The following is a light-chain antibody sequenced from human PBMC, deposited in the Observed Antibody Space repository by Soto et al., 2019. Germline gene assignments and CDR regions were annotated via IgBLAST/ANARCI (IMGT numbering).Light chain of an antibody. CDR3: QHYDTYSP. CDR2: KAS. Sequence: DIQMTQSPSTLSASIGDRVTITCRASQSVDSWLAWYQQQPGKAPKLLIYKASSLQTGVPSRFSGSGSGTEFTLTISSLQPDDFATYYCQHYDTYSPFGGGTKVEIK. V-gene: IGKV1-5*03. CDR1: QSVDSW. J-gene: IGKJ4*02.